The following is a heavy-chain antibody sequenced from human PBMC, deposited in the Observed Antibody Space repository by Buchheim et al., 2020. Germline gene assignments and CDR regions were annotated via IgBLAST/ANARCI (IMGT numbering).Heavy chain of an antibody. Sequence: QVQLVESGGDVVQPGGSLRLSCAASGFSFSNYSFHWVRQAPGKGLEWVAVMSYDGSSKFHADSVKGRFIISRDSSKNTVYLQMNSLREADTAIYYCARDLWVKPNSWYDLSYYGLDVWGQGTT. D-gene: IGHD6-13*01. J-gene: IGHJ6*02. CDR2: MSYDGSSK. CDR3: ARDLWVKPNSWYDLSYYGLDV. V-gene: IGHV3-30*04. CDR1: GFSFSNYS.